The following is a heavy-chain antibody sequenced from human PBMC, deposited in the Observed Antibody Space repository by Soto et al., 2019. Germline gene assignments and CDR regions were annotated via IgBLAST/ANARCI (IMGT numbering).Heavy chain of an antibody. J-gene: IGHJ6*02. CDR1: GYSFTSYW. Sequence: GESLKISCKGSGYSFTSYWIVWVRQMPGKGLEWMGTIYPGDSDTRYSPSFQGQVTISADKSISTAYLQWNSLKASDTAMYFCARNKGYCSSTSCYGMDVWDQGAAVTAP. CDR3: ARNKGYCSSTSCYGMDV. CDR2: IYPGDSDT. V-gene: IGHV5-51*01. D-gene: IGHD2-2*01.